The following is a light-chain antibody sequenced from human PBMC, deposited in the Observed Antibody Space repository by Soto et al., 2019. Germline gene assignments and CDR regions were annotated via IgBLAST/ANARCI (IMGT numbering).Light chain of an antibody. CDR2: AAS. CDR3: RQSYSPPPIT. Sequence: DVDVTLTTKFLSASLGDRVTITCRASQDISNYFNWYQQKPGKAPKLLIFAASSLQRGVPSRFSGSGSGTDFILTIGSLQPEDVATYYCRQSYSPPPITFGQGTRLAI. J-gene: IGKJ5*01. CDR1: QDISNY. V-gene: IGKV1-39*01.